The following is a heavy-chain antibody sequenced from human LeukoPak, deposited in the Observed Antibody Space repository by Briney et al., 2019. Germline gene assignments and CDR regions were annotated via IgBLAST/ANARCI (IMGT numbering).Heavy chain of an antibody. CDR3: ARHPGKVTNDWYFDL. V-gene: IGHV1-2*02. Sequence: ASVKVSCKASGYTFTGYYMHWVRQAPGQGLEWMGWINPNSGGTNYAQKFQGRVTMTRDTSITTAYMELSRLSSNDTAVYYCARHPGKVTNDWYFDLWGRGTLVTVSS. CDR2: INPNSGGT. J-gene: IGHJ2*01. CDR1: GYTFTGYY. D-gene: IGHD4-23*01.